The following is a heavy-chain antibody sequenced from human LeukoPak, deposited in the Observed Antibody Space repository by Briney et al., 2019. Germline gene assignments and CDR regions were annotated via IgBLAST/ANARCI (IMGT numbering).Heavy chain of an antibody. CDR1: GGSISSGGYY. J-gene: IGHJ2*01. Sequence: SETLSLTCTVSGGSISSGGYYWSWIRQHPGKGLEWIGYIYYSGSTYYNPSLKSRVTISVDTSKNQFSLKLSSVTAADTAAYYCARDRQYDILTGYYGYFDLWGRGTLVTVSS. CDR3: ARDRQYDILTGYYGYFDL. V-gene: IGHV4-31*03. CDR2: IYYSGST. D-gene: IGHD3-9*01.